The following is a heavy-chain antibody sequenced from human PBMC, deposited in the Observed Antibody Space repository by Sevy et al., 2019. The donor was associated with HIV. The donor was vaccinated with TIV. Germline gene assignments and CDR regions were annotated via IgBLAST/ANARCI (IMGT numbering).Heavy chain of an antibody. CDR2: ISYDGSNK. J-gene: IGHJ4*02. Sequence: GGSLRLSCAASGFTFSSYAMHWVRQAPGKGLEWVAVISYDGSNKYYAYSVKGRFTISRDNSKNTLYLQMNSLRAEDTAVYYCARENAAAGSFLVNWGQGTLVTVSS. CDR3: ARENAAAGSFLVN. V-gene: IGHV3-30*04. CDR1: GFTFSSYA. D-gene: IGHD6-13*01.